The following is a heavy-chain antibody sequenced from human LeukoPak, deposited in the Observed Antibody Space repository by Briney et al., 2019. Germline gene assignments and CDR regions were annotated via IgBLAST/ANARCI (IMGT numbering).Heavy chain of an antibody. J-gene: IGHJ1*01. CDR3: ATLNPGYCSGGSCYRPEYFQH. Sequence: ASVKVSCKASGYTFTSYAMNWVRQAPGQGLEWMGWINTNTGNPTYAQGFTGRFVFSLDTSVSTAYLQISSLKAEDTAVYYCATLNPGYCSGGSCYRPEYFQHWGQGTLVTVSS. V-gene: IGHV7-4-1*02. CDR2: INTNTGNP. CDR1: GYTFTSYA. D-gene: IGHD2-15*01.